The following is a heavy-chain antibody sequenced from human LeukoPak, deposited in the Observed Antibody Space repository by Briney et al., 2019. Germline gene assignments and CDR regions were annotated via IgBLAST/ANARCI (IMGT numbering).Heavy chain of an antibody. V-gene: IGHV4-39*01. J-gene: IGHJ5*02. CDR1: GGSLSSSSYY. D-gene: IGHD2-8*01. CDR3: ARRAAIGYCTNGVCYFGWFDP. Sequence: SETLSLTCNVSGGSLSSSSYYWGWIRQPPGKGLEWIGSIYYSGSTYYNPSLKSRVTISVDTSKNQFSLKLSSVTAADTAVYYCARRAAIGYCTNGVCYFGWFDPWGQGTLVTVSS. CDR2: IYYSGST.